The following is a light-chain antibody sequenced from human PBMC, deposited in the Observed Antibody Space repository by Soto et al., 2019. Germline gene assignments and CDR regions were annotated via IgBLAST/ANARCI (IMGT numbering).Light chain of an antibody. Sequence: EIVLTQSPGTLSLSPGERATLSCRASQSVTNNQLAWFRQKPGQAPGLLIWGVSNRATGIPGRFSGSGSGTEFTLTISSLQPDDFATYYCQHYNSYSEAFGQGTKVDIK. J-gene: IGKJ1*01. CDR3: QHYNSYSEA. CDR1: QSVTNNQ. CDR2: GVS. V-gene: IGKV3-20*01.